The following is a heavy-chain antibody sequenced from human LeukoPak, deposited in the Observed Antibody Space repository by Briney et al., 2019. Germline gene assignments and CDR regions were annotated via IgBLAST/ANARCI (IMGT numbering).Heavy chain of an antibody. CDR3: ARVYYHGSGSNFFDY. D-gene: IGHD3-10*01. J-gene: IGHJ4*02. CDR2: VYHSGNA. V-gene: IGHV4-38-2*02. Sequence: PSETLSLTCTASGYSISSGYFWGWVRQPPGKGLEWIGSVYHSGNAYYNPSLKSRVTTSVDTSKNQFSLKLTSVTAADTAIYYCARVYYHGSGSNFFDYWGQGTLVTVSS. CDR1: GYSISSGYF.